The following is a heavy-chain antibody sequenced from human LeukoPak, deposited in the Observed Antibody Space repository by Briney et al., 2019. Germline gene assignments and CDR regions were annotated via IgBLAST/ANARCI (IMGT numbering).Heavy chain of an antibody. CDR2: ISSSSSYI. J-gene: IGHJ6*02. CDR1: GFTFSSHS. D-gene: IGHD6-13*01. Sequence: GGSLRLSCAASGFTFSSHSMSWVRLAPGKGLEWVSCISSSSSYIYYADSVKGRFTISRDNAKNSLYLQMNSLRAEDTAVYHCARVAPTALKYSSSWTDYYGMDVWGQGATVTVSS. CDR3: ARVAPTALKYSSSWTDYYGMDV. V-gene: IGHV3-21*01.